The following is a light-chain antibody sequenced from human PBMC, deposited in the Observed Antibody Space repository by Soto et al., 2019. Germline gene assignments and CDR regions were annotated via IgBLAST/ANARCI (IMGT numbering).Light chain of an antibody. CDR1: QGISNY. V-gene: IGKV1-9*01. Sequence: DIQLTQSPAFLSASLGDRVTITCRASQGISNYLAWYQQKPGKAPTVLIYAASTLQSGVPARFSGSGSGTEFTLTIISLQPEDFATDYCQQLNSYPFTFGPGTKVDIK. CDR2: AAS. J-gene: IGKJ3*01. CDR3: QQLNSYPFT.